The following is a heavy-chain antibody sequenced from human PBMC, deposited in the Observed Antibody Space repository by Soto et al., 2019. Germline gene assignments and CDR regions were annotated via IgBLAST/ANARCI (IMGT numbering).Heavy chain of an antibody. CDR1: GFNFNSYA. D-gene: IGHD2-15*01. CDR3: ASEFCSGGSCYSRIFEY. V-gene: IGHV3-21*02. J-gene: IGHJ4*02. CDR2: ISSGSDYL. Sequence: EVQLVESGGGLVKPGGSLRLSCAAFGFNFNSYAMHWVRQSPGKGLEWVAFISSGSDYLYYADSVKGRFTVSRDNAKSSLYLQMNSLTDDDTALYYCASEFCSGGSCYSRIFEYWGQGSLVTVSS.